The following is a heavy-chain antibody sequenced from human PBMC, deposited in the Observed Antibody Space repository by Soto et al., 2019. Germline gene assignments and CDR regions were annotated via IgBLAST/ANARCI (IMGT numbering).Heavy chain of an antibody. V-gene: IGHV3-23*01. J-gene: IGHJ4*02. CDR1: GFTFINYA. D-gene: IGHD5-12*01. CDR3: AKHRVVLDIVAPVYS. Sequence: GGSLRLSCTSSGFTFINYAMSWVRQAPGKGVEWVSSLSCSGDSTYYADSVKGRFTISRDNSRNRLYLQMNSLRAEDTAVFYCAKHRVVLDIVAPVYSWGQGTLVTVSS. CDR2: LSCSGDST.